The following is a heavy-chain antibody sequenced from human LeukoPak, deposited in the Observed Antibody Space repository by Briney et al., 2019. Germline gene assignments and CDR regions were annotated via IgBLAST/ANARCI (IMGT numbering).Heavy chain of an antibody. CDR3: AREVVAISSWFDP. CDR2: IYYTGST. CDR1: GGSMISYY. Sequence: PSETLSLTCTVSGGSMISYYWSWIRQPPGKGLEWIGYIYYTGSTNYNPSLKSRVTISVDTSKNQFSLKLSSVTAADTAVYYCAREVVAISSWFDPWGQGTLVTVSS. V-gene: IGHV4-59*01. D-gene: IGHD2-21*01. J-gene: IGHJ5*02.